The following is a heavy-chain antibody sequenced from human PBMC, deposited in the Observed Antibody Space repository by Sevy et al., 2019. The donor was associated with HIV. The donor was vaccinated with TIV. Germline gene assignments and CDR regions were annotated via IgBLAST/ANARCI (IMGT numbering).Heavy chain of an antibody. V-gene: IGHV1-69*13. Sequence: ASVKVSCKASGGTFSSYAVHWVRQAPGQGLEWMGGIIPLFASSDYAQKFQGRVTITADESTSTAYMELSSLRSEDTAVYYCARGITMIRGGGYYFDYWGQGTPVTVSS. CDR1: GGTFSSYA. J-gene: IGHJ4*02. D-gene: IGHD3-22*01. CDR3: ARGITMIRGGGYYFDY. CDR2: IIPLFASS.